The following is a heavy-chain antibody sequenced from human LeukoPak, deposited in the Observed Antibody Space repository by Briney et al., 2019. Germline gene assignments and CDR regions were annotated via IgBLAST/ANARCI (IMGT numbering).Heavy chain of an antibody. J-gene: IGHJ4*02. CDR1: SGSIRNSNYY. Sequence: SETLSLTCTVSSGSIRNSNYYWGWIRQPPGKGLEWIGSVFYDGSSDYSPSLKSRVTISVDTSKNQFSLKLSSVTAADTAVYYCARVKSRGDYYGWDYWGQGTLVTVSS. D-gene: IGHD3-10*01. CDR2: VFYDGSS. CDR3: ARVKSRGDYYGWDY. V-gene: IGHV4-39*07.